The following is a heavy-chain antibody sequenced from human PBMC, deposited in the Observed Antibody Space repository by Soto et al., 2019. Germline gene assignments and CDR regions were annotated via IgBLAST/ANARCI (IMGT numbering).Heavy chain of an antibody. V-gene: IGHV3-30*18. D-gene: IGHD3-22*01. CDR2: ISYDGSNK. CDR1: GFTFSSYG. CDR3: AKDVYYYDSSGGHFDY. Sequence: QVQLVESGGGVVQPGRSLRLSCAASGFTFSSYGMHWVRQAPGKGLEWVAVISYDGSNKYYADSVKGRFTISRDNSKNTLYLQMNSLRAEDTAVYYCAKDVYYYDSSGGHFDYWGQGTLVTVSS. J-gene: IGHJ4*02.